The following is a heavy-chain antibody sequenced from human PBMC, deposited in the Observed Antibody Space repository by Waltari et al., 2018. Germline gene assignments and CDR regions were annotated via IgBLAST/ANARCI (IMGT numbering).Heavy chain of an antibody. V-gene: IGHV3-74*01. Sequence: EEQLVESGGGLVQPGGSLRLSCAASGFTFSSYWMHWVRQAPGKGLVWVSRINSDGSSTSYADSVKGRFTISRDNAKNTLYLQMNSLRAEDTAVYYCARLYYYDSSGPNGWFDPWGQGTLVTVSS. CDR2: INSDGSST. CDR1: GFTFSSYW. J-gene: IGHJ5*02. D-gene: IGHD3-22*01. CDR3: ARLYYYDSSGPNGWFDP.